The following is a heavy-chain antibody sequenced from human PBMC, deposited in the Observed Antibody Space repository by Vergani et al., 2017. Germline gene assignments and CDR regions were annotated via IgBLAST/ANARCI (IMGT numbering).Heavy chain of an antibody. D-gene: IGHD4-11*01. CDR1: GFSLSTSGMC. J-gene: IGHJ6*03. CDR2: IDWDDDK. CDR3: ARVTVTDYYYYYMDV. Sequence: QVTLRESGPALVKPTQTLTLTCTFSGFSLSTSGMCVSWIRQPPGKALEWLALIDWDDDKYYSTSLKTRLTISKDTSKNQVVLTMTNMDPVDTATYYYARVTVTDYYYYYMDVWGKGTTVTVSS. V-gene: IGHV2-70*01.